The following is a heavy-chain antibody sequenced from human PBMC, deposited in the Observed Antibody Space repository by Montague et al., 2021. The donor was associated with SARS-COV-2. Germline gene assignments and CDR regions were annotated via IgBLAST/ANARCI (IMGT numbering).Heavy chain of an antibody. D-gene: IGHD3-10*01. V-gene: IGHV3-23*01. CDR3: AKSTHYYASGTYYNTYSFDH. CDR2: ISDTGANT. CDR1: GFTFSNYD. Sequence: SLILSCAASGFTFSNYDMSWVRQAPVKGLEWISLISDTGANTHYXDSVKGRFTISRDNSRNTVFLQMNSLRAEDTAVYYCAKSTHYYASGTYYNTYSFDHWGQGTLVTVPS. J-gene: IGHJ4*02.